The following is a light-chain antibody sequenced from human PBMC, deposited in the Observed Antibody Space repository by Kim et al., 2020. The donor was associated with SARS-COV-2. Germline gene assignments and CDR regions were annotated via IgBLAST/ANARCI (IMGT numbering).Light chain of an antibody. CDR1: SSDIGAYNY. CDR3: SSHGGSYNLL. CDR2: EDN. Sequence: QSALTQPPSASASPGQSVTISCTGTSSDIGAYNYVSWYQQHPGKAPTLIIYEDNKRPSGVPDRFSGSKSGNTASLTVSGLQAEDEADYYCSSHGGSYNLLFGGGTQLTVL. J-gene: IGLJ2*01. V-gene: IGLV2-8*01.